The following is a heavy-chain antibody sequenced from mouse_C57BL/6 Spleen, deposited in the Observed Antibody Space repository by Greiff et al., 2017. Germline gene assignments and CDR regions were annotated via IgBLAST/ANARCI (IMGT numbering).Heavy chain of an antibody. J-gene: IGHJ4*01. Sequence: EVKLMESGGDLVKPGGSLKLSCAASGFTFSSYGMSWVRQTPDKRLEWVATIRRGGSYTYYPDSVKGRFTISRDNAKNTLYLQMSSLKSEDTAMYYWARQGYYSNYGNAMDYWGQGTSVTVSS. CDR2: IRRGGSYT. V-gene: IGHV5-6*01. D-gene: IGHD2-5*01. CDR1: GFTFSSYG. CDR3: ARQGYYSNYGNAMDY.